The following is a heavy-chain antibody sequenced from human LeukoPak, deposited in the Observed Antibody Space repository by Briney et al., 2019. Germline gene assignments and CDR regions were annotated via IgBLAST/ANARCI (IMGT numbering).Heavy chain of an antibody. D-gene: IGHD6-19*01. J-gene: IGHJ4*02. V-gene: IGHV4-30-4*01. Sequence: SSETLSLTCTVSGGSISSGDYYWSWIRQPPGKGLEWIGYIYYSGSTYYNPSLKSRVTISVDTSKNQFSLKLSSVTAADTAVYYCARDSQWLVPGYWGQGTLVTVSS. CDR2: IYYSGST. CDR1: GGSISSGDYY. CDR3: ARDSQWLVPGY.